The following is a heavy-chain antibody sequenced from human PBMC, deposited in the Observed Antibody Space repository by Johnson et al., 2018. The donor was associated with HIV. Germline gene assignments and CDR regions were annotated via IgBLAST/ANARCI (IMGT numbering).Heavy chain of an antibody. Sequence: VQLVESGGGVVQPGGSLRLSCAASGFTFRSYGMHWVRQAPGKGLEWVAFIRYDGSNNYYGDSVKGRFTISRDNAKNTLYLQMNSLRAEDTAVYYCATSGNYDDDAFDIWGQGTMVTVSS. CDR1: GFTFRSYG. J-gene: IGHJ3*02. CDR3: ATSGNYDDDAFDI. V-gene: IGHV3-30*02. CDR2: IRYDGSNN. D-gene: IGHD3-22*01.